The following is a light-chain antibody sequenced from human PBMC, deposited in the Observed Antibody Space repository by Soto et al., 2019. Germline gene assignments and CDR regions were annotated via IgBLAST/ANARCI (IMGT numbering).Light chain of an antibody. CDR1: QGISNY. V-gene: IGKV1-27*01. CDR2: AAS. J-gene: IGKJ1*01. CDR3: QKYNIAPQT. Sequence: DIQMTQSPSSLSASVGDRVTITCRASQGISNYLAWYQQKPGKVPKLLIYAASTLQSGFPSRFSGSGSGTDFTLTISILQPEDVATYYFQKYNIAPQTFVQGTKVESK.